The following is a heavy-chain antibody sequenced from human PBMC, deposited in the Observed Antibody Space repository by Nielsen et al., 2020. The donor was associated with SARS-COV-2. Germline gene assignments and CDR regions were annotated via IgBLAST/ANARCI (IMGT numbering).Heavy chain of an antibody. D-gene: IGHD6-13*01. Sequence: ASVKVSCKASGYTFTSYAMHWVRQAPGQRLEWMGWINAGNGNTKYSQKFQGRVTITADESTSTAYMELSSLRSEGTAVYYCARPRIAAAHYYYYYMDVWGKGTTVTVSS. CDR2: INAGNGNT. J-gene: IGHJ6*03. V-gene: IGHV1-3*01. CDR3: ARPRIAAAHYYYYYMDV. CDR1: GYTFTSYA.